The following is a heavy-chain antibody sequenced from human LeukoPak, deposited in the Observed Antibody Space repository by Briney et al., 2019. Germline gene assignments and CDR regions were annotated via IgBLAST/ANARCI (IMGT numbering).Heavy chain of an antibody. CDR1: GGSISSGSYY. CDR2: IYTSGST. Sequence: SQTLSLTCTVSGGSISSGSYYWSWIRQPAGKGLEWIGRIYTSGSTNYNPSLKSRVTISVDTSKNQFSLKLSSVTAADTAVYYCARGYYDFWSGYEDWGQGTLSPSPQ. V-gene: IGHV4-61*02. D-gene: IGHD3-3*01. CDR3: ARGYYDFWSGYED. J-gene: IGHJ4*02.